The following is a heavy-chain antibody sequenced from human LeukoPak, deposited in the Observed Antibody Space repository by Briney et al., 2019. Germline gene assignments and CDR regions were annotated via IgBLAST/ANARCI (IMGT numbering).Heavy chain of an antibody. Sequence: SETLSLTFTVSGDSISGFYWSWIRQPAGKGLQWIGRISTSGSTNYNPSLKSRVTMSVDRSTNEFSLTVRSVTAADTALYYCARGLPSYGDYVDYYFYMDVSGKATTVTVSS. CDR2: ISTSGST. V-gene: IGHV4-4*07. J-gene: IGHJ6*03. CDR3: ARGLPSYGDYVDYYFYMDV. CDR1: GDSISGFY. D-gene: IGHD4-17*01.